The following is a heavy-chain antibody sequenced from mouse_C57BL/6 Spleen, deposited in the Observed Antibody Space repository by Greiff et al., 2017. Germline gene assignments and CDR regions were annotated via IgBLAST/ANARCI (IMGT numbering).Heavy chain of an antibody. CDR2: ISDGGSYT. V-gene: IGHV5-4*01. CDR3: ARDHDYPFAY. D-gene: IGHD2-4*01. CDR1: GFTFSSYA. J-gene: IGHJ3*01. Sequence: DVHLVESGGGLVKPGGSLKLSCAASGFTFSSYAMSWVRQTPEKRLEWVATISDGGSYTYYPDNVKGRFTISRDNAKNNLYLQMSHLKSEDTAMYYCARDHDYPFAYWGQGTLVTVSA.